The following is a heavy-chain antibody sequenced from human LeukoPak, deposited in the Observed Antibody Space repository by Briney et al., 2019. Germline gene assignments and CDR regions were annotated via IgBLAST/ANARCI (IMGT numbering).Heavy chain of an antibody. J-gene: IGHJ4*02. V-gene: IGHV1-24*01. Sequence: ASVKVSCKVSGYTLTELSMHWVRQAPGKGLEWMGGFDPEDGETIYAQKFQGRVTMTEDTSTDTAYMELSSLRSEDTAVYYCATAALLNDFWSGHYYYFDYWGQGTLVTASS. CDR1: GYTLTELS. D-gene: IGHD3-3*01. CDR2: FDPEDGET. CDR3: ATAALLNDFWSGHYYYFDY.